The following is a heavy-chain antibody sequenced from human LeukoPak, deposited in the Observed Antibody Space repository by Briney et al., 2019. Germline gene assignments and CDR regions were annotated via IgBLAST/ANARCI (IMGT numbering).Heavy chain of an antibody. CDR3: ARDSKYDSSGHAP. Sequence: PSETLSLTCTVSGGSISSYYWSWIRQPPGKGLEWIGYIYYSGSTNYNPSLKSRVTISVDTSKSQFSLKVSAVTAADTAVYYCARDSKYDSSGHAPWGQGTHVTVSS. CDR2: IYYSGST. D-gene: IGHD3-22*01. CDR1: GGSISSYY. J-gene: IGHJ5*02. V-gene: IGHV4-59*12.